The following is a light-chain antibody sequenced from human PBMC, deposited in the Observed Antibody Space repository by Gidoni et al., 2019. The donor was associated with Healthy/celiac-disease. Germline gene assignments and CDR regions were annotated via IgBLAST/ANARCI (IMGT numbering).Light chain of an antibody. CDR3: QQLNSYPWT. CDR2: AAS. Sequence: DIHLTQSPSFLSASVGDRVTITCLASQGISSYLAWYQQKPGKAPKLLIYAASTLQSGVPSRFSGSGSGTEFTLTISSLQPEDFATYYCQQLNSYPWTFGQGTKVEIK. V-gene: IGKV1-9*01. J-gene: IGKJ1*01. CDR1: QGISSY.